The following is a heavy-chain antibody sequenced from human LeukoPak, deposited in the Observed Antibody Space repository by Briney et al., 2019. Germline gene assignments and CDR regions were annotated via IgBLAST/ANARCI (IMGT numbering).Heavy chain of an antibody. CDR3: ARARIVVVPAATG. D-gene: IGHD2-2*01. CDR1: GYTFTGYY. J-gene: IGHJ4*02. V-gene: IGHV1-2*02. Sequence: ASVKVSCKASGYTFTGYYMHWVRQAPGQGLEWMGWINPNSGGTNYAQKFQGRVTMTRDTSISTAYMELSRLRSDDTAVYYCARARIVVVPAATGWGQGTLVTVSS. CDR2: INPNSGGT.